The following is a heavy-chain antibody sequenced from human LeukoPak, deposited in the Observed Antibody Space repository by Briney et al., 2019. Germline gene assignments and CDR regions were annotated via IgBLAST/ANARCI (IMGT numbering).Heavy chain of an antibody. Sequence: GASVKVSCKASGGTFSSYAISWVRQAPGQGLEWMGGIIPVFGTANYAQKFQGRVTITTDESTSTAYMELSSLRSEDTAVYYCARERDTVNGAYYYYYMDVWGKGTTVTVSS. CDR1: GGTFSSYA. D-gene: IGHD4-11*01. V-gene: IGHV1-69*05. CDR2: IIPVFGTA. J-gene: IGHJ6*03. CDR3: ARERDTVNGAYYYYYMDV.